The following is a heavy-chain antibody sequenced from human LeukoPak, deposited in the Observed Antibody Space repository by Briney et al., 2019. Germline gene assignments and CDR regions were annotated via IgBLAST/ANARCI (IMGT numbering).Heavy chain of an antibody. CDR2: IYYSGIT. Sequence: KPSQTLSLTCTLAGDSISSYYWSWIRHPPGKGLGWIGSIYYSGITSYNPSLKSRVIISVQTSKNQFSLRLSFVTAADTAVYYCARDQSGSYIFDYWGQGTLVTVSS. CDR3: ARDQSGSYIFDY. V-gene: IGHV4-59*01. J-gene: IGHJ4*02. CDR1: GDSISSYY. D-gene: IGHD1-26*01.